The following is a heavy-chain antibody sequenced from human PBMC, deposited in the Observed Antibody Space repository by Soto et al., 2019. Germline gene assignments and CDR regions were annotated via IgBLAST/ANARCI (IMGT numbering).Heavy chain of an antibody. Sequence: ASVKVSGKASGGTFSGYAISWVRQAPGQGLEWMGGIIPIFVTANYAQKFQGRVTITADESTSTDYMELSSLRSEDTAVYYCARVTNYYYYGMDVWGQGTTVTVSS. CDR1: GGTFSGYA. J-gene: IGHJ6*02. CDR3: ARVTNYYYYGMDV. V-gene: IGHV1-69*13. CDR2: IIPIFVTA. D-gene: IGHD1-1*01.